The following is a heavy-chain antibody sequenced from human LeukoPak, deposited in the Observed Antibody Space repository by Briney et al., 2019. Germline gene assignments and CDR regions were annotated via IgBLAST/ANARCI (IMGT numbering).Heavy chain of an antibody. Sequence: GGSLRLSCVDSGVTFSNYWMNWVRQAPGKGLEWVANINQDGSEKYYVDSVKGRFTISRDNSKETLFLQMNSLRGDDTAVYYCARSPSLWYYDILTGYRYYYYYMDVWGKGTTVTISS. CDR1: GVTFSNYW. J-gene: IGHJ6*03. V-gene: IGHV3-7*03. CDR2: INQDGSEK. CDR3: ARSPSLWYYDILTGYRYYYYYMDV. D-gene: IGHD3-9*01.